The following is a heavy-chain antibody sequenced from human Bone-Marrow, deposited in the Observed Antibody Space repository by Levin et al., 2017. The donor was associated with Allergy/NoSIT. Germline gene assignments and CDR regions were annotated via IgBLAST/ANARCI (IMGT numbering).Heavy chain of an antibody. CDR2: TWFDGSNR. CDR1: GFSFGNYG. V-gene: IGHV3-33*01. Sequence: GGSLRLSCAASGFSFGNYGMHWVRQAPGKGLEWVAVTWFDGSNRYYADSLTGRFTISKDNNKKILYLQMNNLRAEDTATYYCAGCSGSGRHGWVDSWGQGTLVTVSS. CDR3: AGCSGSGRHGWVDS. J-gene: IGHJ5*01. D-gene: IGHD1-26*01.